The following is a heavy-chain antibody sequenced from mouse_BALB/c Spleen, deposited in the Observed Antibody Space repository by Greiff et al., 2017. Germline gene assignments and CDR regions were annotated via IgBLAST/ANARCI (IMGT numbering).Heavy chain of an antibody. V-gene: IGHV5-6-5*01. J-gene: IGHJ3*01. D-gene: IGHD1-1*01. Sequence: EVKLVESGGGLVKPGGSLKLSCAASGFTFSSYAMSWVRQTPEKRLEWVASISSGGSTYYPDSVKGRFTISRDNARNILYLQMSSLRSEDTAMYYCARICYDFSFADWGQGTLVTVSA. CDR3: ARICYDFSFAD. CDR2: ISSGGST. CDR1: GFTFSSYA.